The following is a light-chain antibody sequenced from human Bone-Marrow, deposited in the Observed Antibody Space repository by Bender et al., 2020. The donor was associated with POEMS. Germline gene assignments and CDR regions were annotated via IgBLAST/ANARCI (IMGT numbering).Light chain of an antibody. V-gene: IGLV2-11*01. CDR3: CSYAGSFVV. CDR2: DVS. J-gene: IGLJ2*01. Sequence: QSALAQPASVSGSPGQSITISCSGTSSDIGGYDYVSWYQQHPGKAPKLMIFDVSERPSGVPDRFSGSKSGNMASLTIAGLQAEDEADYYCCSYAGSFVVFGGGTKVTVL. CDR1: SSDIGGYDY.